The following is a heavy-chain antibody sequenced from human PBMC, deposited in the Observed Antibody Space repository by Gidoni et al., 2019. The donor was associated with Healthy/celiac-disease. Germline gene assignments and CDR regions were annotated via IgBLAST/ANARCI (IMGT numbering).Heavy chain of an antibody. Sequence: QVQLVQPGAEVKKPGSAVQVSCKASGGTFTSYAISWVRQSPGQGLEWMGGIIPIFGTANYARKFKGRVTITADQSTSTAYMELSSLRSEDSAVYSCASRKQQLGYYYYGMDVWGKGTTVTVSS. D-gene: IGHD6-13*01. V-gene: IGHV1-69*01. CDR3: ASRKQQLGYYYYGMDV. CDR1: GGTFTSYA. CDR2: IIPIFGTA. J-gene: IGHJ6*04.